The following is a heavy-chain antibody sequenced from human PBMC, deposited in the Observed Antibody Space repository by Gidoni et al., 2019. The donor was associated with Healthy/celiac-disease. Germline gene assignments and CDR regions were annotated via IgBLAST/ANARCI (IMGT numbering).Heavy chain of an antibody. CDR2: ISYDGSNK. CDR3: ARSAAPDSSSWDLEYYYYGMDV. Sequence: QVQLVESGGGVVQPGRSLRLSWAASGFPFSSHAMTWVRQAPGKGLEWVAVISYDGSNKYYADSVKGRFTISRDNSKNTLYLQMNSLRAEDTAVYYCARSAAPDSSSWDLEYYYYGMDVWGQGTTVTVSS. D-gene: IGHD6-13*01. CDR1: GFPFSSHA. J-gene: IGHJ6*02. V-gene: IGHV3-30-3*01.